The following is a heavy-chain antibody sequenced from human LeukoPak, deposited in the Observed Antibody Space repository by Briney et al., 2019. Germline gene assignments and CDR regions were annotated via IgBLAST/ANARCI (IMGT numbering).Heavy chain of an antibody. V-gene: IGHV1-18*01. J-gene: IGHJ6*02. CDR1: GYTFIYYG. Sequence: ASVKVSCEASGYTFIYYGITWVRQAPGQGLEWMGWISAYNRNTNYAQKLQGRVTMTTDTSTTTAYMELRSLRSDDTAVYYCATGPSGYCSSASCYASDYYYYSMDVWGQGTTVTVSS. CDR3: ATGPSGYCSSASCYASDYYYYSMDV. D-gene: IGHD2-2*01. CDR2: ISAYNRNT.